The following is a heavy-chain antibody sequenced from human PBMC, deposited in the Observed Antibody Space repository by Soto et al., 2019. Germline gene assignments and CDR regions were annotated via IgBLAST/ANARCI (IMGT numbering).Heavy chain of an antibody. Sequence: SETLSLTCGVSGGSISSYYWWSWVRQPPGRGLEWIGEIYHSGSTNYNPSLKSRVTISVDKSKDQFSLELTSVTAADTAVYFCARDRPSEYTYGSSGWSDTWGQGTLVTVSS. D-gene: IGHD5-18*01. CDR3: ARDRPSEYTYGSSGWSDT. CDR1: GGSISSYYW. J-gene: IGHJ5*02. CDR2: IYHSGST. V-gene: IGHV4-4*02.